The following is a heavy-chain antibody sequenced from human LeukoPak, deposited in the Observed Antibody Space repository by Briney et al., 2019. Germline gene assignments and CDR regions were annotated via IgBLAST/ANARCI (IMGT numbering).Heavy chain of an antibody. Sequence: ASVKVSGKASGYTFTSYGISWVRQAPGRGLEWMGWISAYNGNTNYAQKLQGRVTMTTDTSTSTAYMELRSLRSDDTAVYYCARWDRDYYGSGTFDYWGQGTLVTVSS. CDR2: ISAYNGNT. J-gene: IGHJ4*02. CDR1: GYTFTSYG. CDR3: ARWDRDYYGSGTFDY. D-gene: IGHD3-10*01. V-gene: IGHV1-18*01.